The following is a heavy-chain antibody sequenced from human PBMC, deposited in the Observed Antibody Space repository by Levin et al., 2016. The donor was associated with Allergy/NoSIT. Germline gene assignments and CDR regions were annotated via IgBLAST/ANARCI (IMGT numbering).Heavy chain of an antibody. Sequence: WVRQAPGQGLEWMGGFDPEDGETIYAQKFQGRVTMTEDTSTDTAYMELSSLRSEDTAVYYCATESIVGATKEFYYGMDVWGQGTTVTVSS. J-gene: IGHJ6*02. CDR2: FDPEDGET. CDR3: ATESIVGATKEFYYGMDV. V-gene: IGHV1-24*01. D-gene: IGHD1-26*01.